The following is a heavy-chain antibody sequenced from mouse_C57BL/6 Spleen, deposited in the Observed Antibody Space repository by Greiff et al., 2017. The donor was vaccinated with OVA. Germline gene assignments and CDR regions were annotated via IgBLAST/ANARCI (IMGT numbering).Heavy chain of an antibody. V-gene: IGHV1-18*01. CDR1: GYTFTDYN. J-gene: IGHJ4*01. CDR2: INPNNGGT. CDR3: ARGDYYGSSYYYAMDY. D-gene: IGHD1-1*01. Sequence: EVQVVESGPELVKPGASVKIPCKASGYTFTDYNMDWVKQSHGKSLEWIGDINPNNGGTIYNQKFKGKATLTVDKSSSTAYMELRSLTSEDTAVYYCARGDYYGSSYYYAMDYWGQGTSVTVSS.